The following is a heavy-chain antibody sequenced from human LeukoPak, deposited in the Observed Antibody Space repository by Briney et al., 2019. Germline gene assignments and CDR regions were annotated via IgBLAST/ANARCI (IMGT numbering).Heavy chain of an antibody. CDR3: ARDNPGYSSGGYDY. CDR2: IYYSGST. D-gene: IGHD6-19*01. V-gene: IGHV4-39*07. Sequence: SETLSLTCTVSGGSISSSSYYWGWIRQPPGKGLEWIGSIYYSGSTNYNPSLKSRVTISVDTSKNQFSLKLSSVTAADTAVYYCARDNPGYSSGGYDYWGQGTLVTVSS. J-gene: IGHJ4*02. CDR1: GGSISSSSYY.